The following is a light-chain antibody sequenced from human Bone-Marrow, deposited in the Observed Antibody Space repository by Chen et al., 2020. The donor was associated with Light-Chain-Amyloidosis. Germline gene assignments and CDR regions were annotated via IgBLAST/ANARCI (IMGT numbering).Light chain of an antibody. CDR2: DDR. J-gene: IGLJ3*02. CDR1: NIGSTS. CDR3: QVWDRSSDRPV. V-gene: IGLV3-21*02. Sequence: SYVLTQPSSVSVAPGQTATIACGGNNIGSTSVPWYQQTPGQAPLLFVYDDRDRPSGIPERLSGSNSGNTSTLTISRVEAGDEADYYCQVWDRSSDRPVFGGGTKLTVL.